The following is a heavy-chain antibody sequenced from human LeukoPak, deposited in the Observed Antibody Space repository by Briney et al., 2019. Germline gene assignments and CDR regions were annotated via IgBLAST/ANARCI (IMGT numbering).Heavy chain of an antibody. CDR2: IKQDGSEK. V-gene: IGHV3-7*01. J-gene: IGHJ6*02. CDR1: GFTFSSYW. CDR3: ARDRSSSWYYYYGMGD. D-gene: IGHD6-13*01. Sequence: PGGSLRLSCAASGFTFSSYWMSWVRQAPGKGLEWVANIKQDGSEKYYVDSVKGRFTISRDNAKNSLYLQMNSLRAEDTAVYYCARDRSSSWYYYYGMGDWGQGTTVTVSS.